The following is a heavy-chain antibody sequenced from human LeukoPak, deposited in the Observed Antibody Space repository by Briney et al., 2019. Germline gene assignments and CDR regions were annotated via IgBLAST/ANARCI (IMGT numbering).Heavy chain of an antibody. CDR3: TTDRIVGATRDY. CDR1: GFTFSNAW. V-gene: IGHV3-15*01. D-gene: IGHD1-26*01. J-gene: IGHJ4*02. CDR2: IKSKTDGGTT. Sequence: PGGSLRLSCAASGFTFSNAWMSWVRQAPGKGLEWVGRIKSKTDGGTTDYAAPVKGRFTISRDDSKNTLYLQMNSLKTEDTAVYYCTTDRIVGATRDYWGQGTLVTVSS.